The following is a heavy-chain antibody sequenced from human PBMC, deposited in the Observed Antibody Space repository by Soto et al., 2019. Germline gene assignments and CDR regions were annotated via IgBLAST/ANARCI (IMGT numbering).Heavy chain of an antibody. CDR3: ARGGDTILAPLP. Sequence: ASVKVSCKASGYTFTGYFMHWVRQAPGQGLEWMGWINPNSGATKYAQKFQGRVTLTRDTSINTAYMEMSMLRSDDTAVYYCARGGDTILAPLPWGQGTLVTVSS. D-gene: IGHD3-10*01. V-gene: IGHV1-2*02. CDR1: GYTFTGYF. J-gene: IGHJ5*02. CDR2: INPNSGAT.